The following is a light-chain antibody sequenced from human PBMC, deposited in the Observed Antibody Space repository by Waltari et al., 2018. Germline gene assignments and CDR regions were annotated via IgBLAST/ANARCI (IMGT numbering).Light chain of an antibody. J-gene: IGKJ4*01. CDR3: QQYNSFPRT. CDR2: AAS. CDR1: QGVSTS. V-gene: IGKV1D-16*01. Sequence: DIHIPQSPAPLFSSVGDRVPTPFRASQGVSTSLAWYQHKPGKAPQSVIYAASTLQSGVPSRFIGSGSWTEFTLNITSLQPEDSAAYYCQQYNSFPRTFGGGTKVEIK.